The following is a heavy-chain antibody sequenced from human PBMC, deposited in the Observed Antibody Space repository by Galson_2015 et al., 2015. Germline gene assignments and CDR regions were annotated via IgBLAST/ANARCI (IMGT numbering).Heavy chain of an antibody. V-gene: IGHV3-7*03. Sequence: SLRLSCAASGFTFSSYGMHWVRQAPGKGLEWVANIKQDGSEKYYVDSVKGRFTISRDNAKNSLYLQMNSLRAEDTAVYYCARDYYDSSGYYGLDAFDIWGQGTMVTVSS. D-gene: IGHD3-22*01. CDR3: ARDYYDSSGYYGLDAFDI. CDR2: IKQDGSEK. CDR1: GFTFSSYG. J-gene: IGHJ3*02.